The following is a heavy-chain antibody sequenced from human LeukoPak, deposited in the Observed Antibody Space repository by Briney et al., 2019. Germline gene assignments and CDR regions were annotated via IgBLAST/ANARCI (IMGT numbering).Heavy chain of an antibody. CDR3: ARDGCNWNDFDY. J-gene: IGHJ4*02. V-gene: IGHV3-7*04. CDR1: GFTFSSYL. D-gene: IGHD1-1*01. Sequence: PGGSLRLSCAASGFTFSSYLMTWVRQAPGKGLEWVANIKEDGSDQRYVDSVKGRFTISRDSAKNSMYLQMNSLRAEDTAVYYCARDGCNWNDFDYWGQGTLVTVSS. CDR2: IKEDGSDQ.